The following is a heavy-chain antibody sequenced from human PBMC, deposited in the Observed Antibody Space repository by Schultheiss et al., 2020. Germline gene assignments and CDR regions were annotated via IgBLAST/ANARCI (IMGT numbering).Heavy chain of an antibody. CDR2: IWYDGTEK. V-gene: IGHV3-33*01. J-gene: IGHJ4*02. D-gene: IGHD2/OR15-2a*01. Sequence: GGSLRLSCVGSGFIFRSHGMHWVRQAPGKGLEWVAVIWYDGTEKYYADSVKGRFIISRDNSKNTLYLQMDSLRDEDTAVYYCAREMRTYCNSTKCRGEDYWGQGTLVTVSS. CDR1: GFIFRSHG. CDR3: AREMRTYCNSTKCRGEDY.